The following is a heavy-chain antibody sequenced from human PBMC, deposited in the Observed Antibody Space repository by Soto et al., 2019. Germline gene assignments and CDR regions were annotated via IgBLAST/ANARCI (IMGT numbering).Heavy chain of an antibody. CDR3: ARDHGLSYDYGDLDY. D-gene: IGHD4-17*01. CDR1: GFTVSSNY. Sequence: EVQLVESGGGLVQPGGSLRLSCAASGFTVSSNYMSWVRQAPGKGLEWVSVIYSGGSTYYADSVKGRFTISRDNSKNTLYLQMNSLRAEDTAVYYCARDHGLSYDYGDLDYWGQGTLVTVSS. J-gene: IGHJ4*02. CDR2: IYSGGST. V-gene: IGHV3-66*01.